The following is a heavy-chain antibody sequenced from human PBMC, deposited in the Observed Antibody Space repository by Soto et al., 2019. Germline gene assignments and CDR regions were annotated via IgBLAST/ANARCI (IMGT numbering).Heavy chain of an antibody. CDR1: GFTFSSYG. J-gene: IGHJ4*02. CDR3: AKDWDFWSGYYDY. D-gene: IGHD3-3*01. CDR2: ISYDGSNK. V-gene: IGHV3-30*18. Sequence: ESGGGVVQPGRSLRLSCAASGFTFSSYGMHWVRQAPGKGLEWVAVISYDGSNKYYADSVKGRFTISRDNSKNTLYLQMNSLRAEDTAVYYCAKDWDFWSGYYDYWGQGTLVTVSS.